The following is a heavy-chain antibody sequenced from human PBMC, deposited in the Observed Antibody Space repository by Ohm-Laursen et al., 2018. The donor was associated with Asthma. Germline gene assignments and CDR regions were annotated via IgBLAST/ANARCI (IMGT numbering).Heavy chain of an antibody. V-gene: IGHV3-21*01. CDR2: ISSSSSYI. CDR1: GYTFSRYS. Sequence: SLRLSCAASGYTFSRYSIHWVRQIPGKGLEWVSSISSSSSYIYYADSVKGRFTISRDNAKNSLYLQMNSLRAEDTAVYYCARDPPYSSSAHFDYWGQGTLVTVSS. J-gene: IGHJ4*02. D-gene: IGHD6-6*01. CDR3: ARDPPYSSSAHFDY.